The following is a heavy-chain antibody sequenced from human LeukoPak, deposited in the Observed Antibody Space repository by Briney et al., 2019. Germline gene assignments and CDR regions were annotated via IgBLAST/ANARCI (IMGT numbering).Heavy chain of an antibody. CDR3: AKDRSETTWELGWFDP. CDR2: ISSSSSTI. V-gene: IGHV3-48*01. Sequence: GGSLRLSCAASGFTFSSYSMNWVRQAPRKGLEWVSYISSSSSTIYYADSVKGRFTISRDNSKNTLYLQMNSLRAEDTAVYYCAKDRSETTWELGWFDPWGQGTLVTVSS. CDR1: GFTFSSYS. J-gene: IGHJ5*02. D-gene: IGHD1-7*01.